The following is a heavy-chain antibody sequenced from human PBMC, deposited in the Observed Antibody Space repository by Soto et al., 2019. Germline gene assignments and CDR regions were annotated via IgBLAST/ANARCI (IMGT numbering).Heavy chain of an antibody. D-gene: IGHD3-10*01. V-gene: IGHV3-30*18. CDR2: ISYDGSNK. Sequence: GGSLRLSCAASGFTFSSYGMHWGRQAPGKGLEWVAVISYDGSNKYYADSVKGRFTISRDNSKNTLYLQMNSLRAEDSAVYYCAKDSGSGSYYYYYYYGMDVWGQGTTVTVSS. CDR1: GFTFSSYG. CDR3: AKDSGSGSYYYYYYYGMDV. J-gene: IGHJ6*02.